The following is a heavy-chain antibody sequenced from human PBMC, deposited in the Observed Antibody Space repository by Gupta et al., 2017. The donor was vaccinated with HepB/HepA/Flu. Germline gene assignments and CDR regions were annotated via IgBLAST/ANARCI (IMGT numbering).Heavy chain of an antibody. D-gene: IGHD3-10*01. J-gene: IGHJ5*02. CDR3: AKMAYLCFGQIKYNWIDP. CDR1: GGSISHNYG. Sequence: QVQLQESGPGLVKPSGTLSLTCAVSGGSISHNYGWTWVAQPPGKGLDWIGEIYPSGSTNHNPSLKSRVTISVDKSKNQFSLRLTSVTAAATAVYYCAKMAYLCFGQIKYNWIDPWGQGTLVTVSS. V-gene: IGHV4-4*02. CDR2: IYPSGST.